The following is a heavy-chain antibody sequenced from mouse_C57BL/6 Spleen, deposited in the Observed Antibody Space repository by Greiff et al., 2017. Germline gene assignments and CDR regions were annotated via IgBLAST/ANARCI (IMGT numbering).Heavy chain of an antibody. D-gene: IGHD2-4*01. V-gene: IGHV5-6*02. J-gene: IGHJ2*01. CDR3: ARHYDYDGYYFDY. CDR2: ISSGGSYT. CDR1: GFTFSSYG. Sequence: DVKLVESGGDLVKPGGSLKLSCAASGFTFSSYGMSWVRQTPDKRLEWVATISSGGSYTYYPDSVKGRFTISRDNAKNTLYLQMSSLKSEDTAMYYCARHYDYDGYYFDYWGQGTTLTVSS.